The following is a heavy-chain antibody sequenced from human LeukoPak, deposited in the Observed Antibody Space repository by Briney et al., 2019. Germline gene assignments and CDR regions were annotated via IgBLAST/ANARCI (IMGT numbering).Heavy chain of an antibody. CDR1: GGSISSFY. J-gene: IGHJ4*02. CDR3: ARVGDTSGYFYYFDY. CDR2: ISYGGGT. Sequence: SETLSLICAVSGGSISSFYWSWVRQPPGKGLEWVGYISYGGGTTYNPSLKRRVSMSIDTSKNQFSLRLSSVTAADTARYYCARVGDTSGYFYYFDYWGQGTLVTVSS. V-gene: IGHV4-59*08. D-gene: IGHD3-22*01.